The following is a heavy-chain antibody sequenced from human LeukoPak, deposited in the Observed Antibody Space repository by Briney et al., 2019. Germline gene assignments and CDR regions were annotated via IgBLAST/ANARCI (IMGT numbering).Heavy chain of an antibody. V-gene: IGHV4-38-2*02. CDR2: IYHSGST. D-gene: IGHD3-3*01. CDR3: ATAYYDFWSGYPYYFDY. J-gene: IGHJ4*02. Sequence: SETLSLTCTVSGYSISSGYYWGWIRQPPGKGLEWIGSIYHSGSTYYNPSLKSRVTISVDTSKNQFSLKLSSVTAADTAVYYCATAYYDFWSGYPYYFDYWGQGTLVTVSS. CDR1: GYSISSGYY.